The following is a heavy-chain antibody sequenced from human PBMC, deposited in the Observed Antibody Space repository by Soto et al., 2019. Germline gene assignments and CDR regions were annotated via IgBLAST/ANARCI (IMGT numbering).Heavy chain of an antibody. CDR3: ARDLNDYHPSRIFDY. D-gene: IGHD5-12*01. CDR1: GYSFTRHA. V-gene: IGHV1-3*01. J-gene: IGHJ4*02. CDR2: VNAVNGNT. Sequence: ASVKVSCKASGYSFTRHAMHWVRQAPGERPEWMGWVNAVNGNTKYSQKLQGRVTITKDTSATTSYMELSSLRSEDSAVYYCARDLNDYHPSRIFDYWGQGTLVTVSS.